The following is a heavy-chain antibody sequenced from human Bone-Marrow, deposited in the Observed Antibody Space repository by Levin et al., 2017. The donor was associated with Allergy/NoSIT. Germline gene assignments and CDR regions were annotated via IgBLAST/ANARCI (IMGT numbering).Heavy chain of an antibody. CDR3: ASPPSDGSGSLGDNDAFDI. Sequence: SVKVSCKASGGTFSSYAISWVRQAPGQGLEWMGGIIPIFGTANYAQKFQGRVTITADESTSTAYMELSSLRSEDTAVYYCASPPSDGSGSLGDNDAFDIWGQGTMVTVSS. J-gene: IGHJ3*02. D-gene: IGHD3-10*01. CDR2: IIPIFGTA. V-gene: IGHV1-69*13. CDR1: GGTFSSYA.